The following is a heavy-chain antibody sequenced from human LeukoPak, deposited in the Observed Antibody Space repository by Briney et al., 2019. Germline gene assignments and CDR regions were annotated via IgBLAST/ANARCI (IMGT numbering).Heavy chain of an antibody. D-gene: IGHD3-10*01. CDR3: AKDQDSLVRGIIWMNNWFDP. Sequence: PGGSLRLSCAASGFTFSSYAMSWVRQAPGQGLEWVSGISGSGDTTYYADSVKGRFTISRDDSKNTLYLQMNGLRAEDTAVYYCAKDQDSLVRGIIWMNNWFDPWGQGTLVTVSS. CDR2: ISGSGDTT. CDR1: GFTFSSYA. V-gene: IGHV3-23*01. J-gene: IGHJ5*02.